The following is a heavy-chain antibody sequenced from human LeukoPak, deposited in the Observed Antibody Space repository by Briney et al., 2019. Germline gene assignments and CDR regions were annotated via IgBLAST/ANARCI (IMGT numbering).Heavy chain of an antibody. D-gene: IGHD6-19*01. J-gene: IGHJ3*02. Sequence: SETLSLTCTVPGGSISSYYWSWIRQPAGKGLEWIGRIYTSGSTNYNPSLKSRVTMSVDTSKNQFSLKLSSVTAADTAVYYCARDQGAVAEHDAFDIWGQGTMVTVSS. CDR1: GGSISSYY. CDR3: ARDQGAVAEHDAFDI. CDR2: IYTSGST. V-gene: IGHV4-4*07.